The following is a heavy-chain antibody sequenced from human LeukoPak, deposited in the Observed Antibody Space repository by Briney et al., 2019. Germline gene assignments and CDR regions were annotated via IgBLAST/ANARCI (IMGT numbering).Heavy chain of an antibody. Sequence: PGGSLRLSCAASGFTFTNFEMNWVRQAPGKGLEWVSYISYSGSTTSYADSVKGRFTISRDNAKNSLYLQMNSLRAEDTAVYYCARGHIASWYNVENWGQGTLVTASS. V-gene: IGHV3-48*03. CDR1: GFTFTNFE. D-gene: IGHD6-13*01. J-gene: IGHJ4*02. CDR3: ARGHIASWYNVEN. CDR2: ISYSGSTT.